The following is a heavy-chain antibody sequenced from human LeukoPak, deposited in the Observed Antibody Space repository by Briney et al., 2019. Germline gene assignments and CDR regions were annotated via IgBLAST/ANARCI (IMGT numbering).Heavy chain of an antibody. CDR1: GYSISSGYY. D-gene: IGHD5-12*01. CDR3: AKLPTALRGIDY. V-gene: IGHV4-38-2*01. J-gene: IGHJ4*02. Sequence: SETLSLTCAVSGYSISSGYYWGWIRQPPGKGLEWMGSIYHSGSTYYNPSLKSRVTISVDTSKNQFSLKLSSVTAADTAVFYCAKLPTALRGIDYWGQGTLVTVSS. CDR2: IYHSGST.